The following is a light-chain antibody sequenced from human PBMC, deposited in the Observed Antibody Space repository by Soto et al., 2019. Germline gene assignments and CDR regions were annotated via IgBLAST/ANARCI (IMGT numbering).Light chain of an antibody. CDR3: CSYTRSTTYV. CDR1: SSDVGGYNY. Sequence: QSALTQPASVSGSPGQSITISCTGTSSDVGGYNYVSWYQQHPGKAPKLMIFDVNNRPSGISSRFSGSKSGNTASLTISGLQAEDEADYYCCSYTRSTTYVFGPGTKLTVL. J-gene: IGLJ1*01. CDR2: DVN. V-gene: IGLV2-14*03.